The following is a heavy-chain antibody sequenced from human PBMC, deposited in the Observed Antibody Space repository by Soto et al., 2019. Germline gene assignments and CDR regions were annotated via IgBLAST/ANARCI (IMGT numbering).Heavy chain of an antibody. Sequence: QVQLVQSGAEVKKPGASVKVSCKASGYTFTRSGISWVRQAPGQGLEWMGWISTYNGDTNYAQTFQGRVTMTTDTATSTVHMEVKSLRSDDTAAYYCAREGVAPYYYYGIDGWGQGTPVTVSS. D-gene: IGHD5-12*01. CDR3: AREGVAPYYYYGIDG. V-gene: IGHV1-18*01. J-gene: IGHJ6*02. CDR1: GYTFTRSG. CDR2: ISTYNGDT.